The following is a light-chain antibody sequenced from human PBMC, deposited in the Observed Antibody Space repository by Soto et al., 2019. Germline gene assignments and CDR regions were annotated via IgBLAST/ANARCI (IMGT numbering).Light chain of an antibody. V-gene: IGLV4-69*01. J-gene: IGLJ3*02. CDR3: QTWGTGIPV. CDR2: LNSDGSH. CDR1: SGHSSYA. Sequence: QLVLTQSPSASASLGASVKLTCTLSSGHSSYAIAWHQQQTEKGPRYLMNLNSDGSHSKGDGIPDRLSGSSSGAERYLTISSLQSEDEADYYCQTWGTGIPVFGGGTQLTVL.